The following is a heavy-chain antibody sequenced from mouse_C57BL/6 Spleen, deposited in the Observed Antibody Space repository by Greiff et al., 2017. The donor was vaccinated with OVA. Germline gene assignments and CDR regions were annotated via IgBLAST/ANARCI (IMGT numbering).Heavy chain of an antibody. CDR3: ARSDRDYYGSSYDY. CDR1: GFSLTSYG. J-gene: IGHJ2*01. Sequence: VNVVESGPGLVQPSQSLSITCTVSGFSLTSYGVHWVRQSPGKGLEWLGVIWSGGSTDYNAAFISRLSISKDNSKSQVFFKMNSLQADDTAIYYCARSDRDYYGSSYDYWGQGTTLTVSS. D-gene: IGHD1-1*01. CDR2: IWSGGST. V-gene: IGHV2-2*01.